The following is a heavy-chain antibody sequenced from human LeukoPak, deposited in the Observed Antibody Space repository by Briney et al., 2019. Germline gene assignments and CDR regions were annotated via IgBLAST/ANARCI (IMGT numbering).Heavy chain of an antibody. CDR3: ARLREIPVFGVVTKSTSYFDY. Sequence: GGSLRLSCAASGFTFTNYWMTWVRQAPGKGLEWVANIKDDGSAKYYVDSVKGRFTISRDNAKNSLYLQMNSLRAEDTAVYYCARLREIPVFGVVTKSTSYFDYWGQGTLVTVSS. CDR2: IKDDGSAK. CDR1: GFTFTNYW. D-gene: IGHD3-3*01. J-gene: IGHJ4*02. V-gene: IGHV3-7*01.